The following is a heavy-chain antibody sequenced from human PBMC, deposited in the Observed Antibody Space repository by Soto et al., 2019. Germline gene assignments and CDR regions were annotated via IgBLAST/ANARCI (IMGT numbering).Heavy chain of an antibody. CDR2: ISFDGSNK. J-gene: IGHJ6*02. V-gene: IGHV3-30-3*01. D-gene: IGHD5-18*01. CDR1: GFNFGSYA. CDR3: ARDMGYSYRTGYGLDV. Sequence: GESLRLSCEASGFNFGSYAVHWVRQTPGKGLEWVAVISFDGSNKFYAESVKGRITISRDNSKNTLLLQMNSLRPEDTAVYYCARDMGYSYRTGYGLDVWGQGTTVTVSS.